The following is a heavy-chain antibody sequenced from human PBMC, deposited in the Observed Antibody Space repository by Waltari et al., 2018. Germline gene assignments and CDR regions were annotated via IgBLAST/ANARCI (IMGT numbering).Heavy chain of an antibody. D-gene: IGHD1-26*01. CDR3: ARAVVGAPPIYFQH. V-gene: IGHV1-2*02. Sequence: QVQLVQSGAEVKKPGASVKVSCKASGYTFTGYYMHWVRQAPGQGLEWMGGINPNRGGTNYAQEFQGMVTMTRDTSISTAYMELSRLRSDDTAVYYCARAVVGAPPIYFQHWGQGTLVTVSS. J-gene: IGHJ1*01. CDR2: INPNRGGT. CDR1: GYTFTGYY.